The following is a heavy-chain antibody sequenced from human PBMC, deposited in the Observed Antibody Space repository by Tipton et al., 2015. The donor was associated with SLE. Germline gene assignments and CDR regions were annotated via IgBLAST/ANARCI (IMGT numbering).Heavy chain of an antibody. CDR1: GYTFSDYY. CDR3: ARGRGITMIQGLGY. CDR2: IITSEGRT. V-gene: IGHV1-46*01. Sequence: QLVQSGADVKKPGASMKVSCKTSGYTFSDYYIHWMRQAPGQGLEWIGIIITSEGRTNYAQKFWGRVSMTRDMSTSTIYMELDSPTSDDTAVYYCARGRGITMIQGLGYWGQGTLVTVSS. J-gene: IGHJ4*02. D-gene: IGHD3-10*01.